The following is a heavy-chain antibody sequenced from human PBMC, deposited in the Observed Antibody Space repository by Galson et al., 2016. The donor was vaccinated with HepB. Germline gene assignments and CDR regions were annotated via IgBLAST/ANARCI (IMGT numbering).Heavy chain of an antibody. CDR3: ATDKQPDCSGGSCYSYFYAMDV. CDR1: GYTLTELS. Sequence: SVKVSCKVSGYTLTELSMHWVRQAPGKGLQWMGGFDPEEAETIYAQKFQGRVTMTEDTSTNTAYMELSSLRSEDTAVYYCATDKQPDCSGGSCYSYFYAMDVWGQGTTVIVSS. J-gene: IGHJ6*02. V-gene: IGHV1-24*01. D-gene: IGHD2-15*01. CDR2: FDPEEAET.